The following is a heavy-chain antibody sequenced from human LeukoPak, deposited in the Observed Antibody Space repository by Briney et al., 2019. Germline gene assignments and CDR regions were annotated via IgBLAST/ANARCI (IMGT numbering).Heavy chain of an antibody. CDR1: GYTFTSYA. CDR2: INTNTGNP. Sequence: ASMKVSCKASGYTFTSYAMNWVRQAPGQGLEWMGWINTNTGNPTYAQGFTGRFVFSLDTSVSTAYLQISSLKAEDTAVYYCSTYYDYVWGSYRPVGDAFDIWGQGTMVTVSS. D-gene: IGHD3-16*02. V-gene: IGHV7-4-1*02. CDR3: STYYDYVWGSYRPVGDAFDI. J-gene: IGHJ3*02.